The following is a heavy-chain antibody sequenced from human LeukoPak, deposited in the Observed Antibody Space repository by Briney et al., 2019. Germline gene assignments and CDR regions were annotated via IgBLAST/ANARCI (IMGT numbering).Heavy chain of an antibody. CDR2: ISYDGSNK. CDR1: GFTFSSYG. V-gene: IGHV3-30*18. D-gene: IGHD3-16*02. J-gene: IGHJ4*02. Sequence: RGSLRLSCAASGFTFSSYGMHWVRQAPGKGLEWVAVISYDGSNKYYADSVKGRFTISRDNSKNTLYLQMNSLRAEDTAVYYCAKDSPQRGITFGGVIVNWGQGTLVTVSS. CDR3: AKDSPQRGITFGGVIVN.